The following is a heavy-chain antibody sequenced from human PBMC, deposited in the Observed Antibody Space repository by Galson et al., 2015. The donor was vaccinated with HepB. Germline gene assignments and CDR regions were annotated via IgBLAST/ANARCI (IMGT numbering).Heavy chain of an antibody. CDR3: ASSHFCGGDCYPDDAFDI. D-gene: IGHD2-21*02. J-gene: IGHJ3*02. V-gene: IGHV1-69*05. CDR2: IIPIFGTA. CDR1: GGTFSSYA. Sequence: SVKVSCKASGGTFSSYAISWVRQAPGQGLEWMGGIIPIFGTANYAQKFQGWVTMTRDTSISTAYMELSRLRSDDTAVYYCASSHFCGGDCYPDDAFDIWGQGTMVTVSS.